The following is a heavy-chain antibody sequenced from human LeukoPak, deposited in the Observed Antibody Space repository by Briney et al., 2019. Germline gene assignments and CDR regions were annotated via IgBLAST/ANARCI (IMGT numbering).Heavy chain of an antibody. D-gene: IGHD3-16*01. Sequence: SETLSLTCTVSGGSISNSYWSWIRQPPGKGLECIGYIYYSGSTNYNPSLKSRVTISVDTSKNQFSLRLSSVTAADTAVYYCARLRGAFDYWGQGTLVTVSS. J-gene: IGHJ4*02. CDR3: ARLRGAFDY. V-gene: IGHV4-59*01. CDR2: IYYSGST. CDR1: GGSISNSY.